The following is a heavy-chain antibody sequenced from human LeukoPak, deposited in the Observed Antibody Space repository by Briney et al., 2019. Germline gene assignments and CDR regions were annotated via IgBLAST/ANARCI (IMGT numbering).Heavy chain of an antibody. Sequence: PGGSLRLSCAASGFTFSSYWMHWVRQAPGKGLVWVSRITSDGSSTSYADSVKGRFTISRDNAKNTLYLQMNSLRAEDTAVYYCAKDNFLGSTHMNYWGQGTLVTVSS. J-gene: IGHJ4*02. D-gene: IGHD1-26*01. V-gene: IGHV3-74*01. CDR1: GFTFSSYW. CDR3: AKDNFLGSTHMNY. CDR2: ITSDGSST.